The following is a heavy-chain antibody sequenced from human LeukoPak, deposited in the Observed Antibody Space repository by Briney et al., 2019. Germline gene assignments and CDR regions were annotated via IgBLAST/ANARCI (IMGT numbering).Heavy chain of an antibody. CDR1: GFTFEDYV. CDR3: AKDYAYCSGGSCYLFDN. Sequence: GGSLRLSCVASGFTFEDYVMHWVRQIPGKGLEWVAAINWNSGKIDYADSVDGRFSISRDNAKNSLYLQMRDLRTEDTAVYYCAKDYAYCSGGSCYLFDNWGQGTLVIASS. J-gene: IGHJ4*02. CDR2: INWNSGKI. V-gene: IGHV3-9*01. D-gene: IGHD2-15*01.